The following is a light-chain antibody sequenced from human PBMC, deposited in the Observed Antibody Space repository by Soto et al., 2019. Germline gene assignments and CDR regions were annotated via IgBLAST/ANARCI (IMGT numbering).Light chain of an antibody. CDR1: SSDVGGYNY. Sequence: QSVLTQPPSASVSPGQSVAISCTGTSSDVGGYNYVSWYQQHPGKAPKLMIYEVNKRPSGAPDRFSGSKSGNTASLTVSGLQAEDEADYYCSSYAGSSNVFGTGTKVTVL. J-gene: IGLJ1*01. V-gene: IGLV2-8*01. CDR3: SSYAGSSNV. CDR2: EVN.